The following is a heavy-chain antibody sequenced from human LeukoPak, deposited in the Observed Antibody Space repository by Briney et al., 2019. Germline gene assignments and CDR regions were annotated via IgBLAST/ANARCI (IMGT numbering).Heavy chain of an antibody. CDR3: AKARYCSGGSCYSDY. D-gene: IGHD2-15*01. J-gene: IGHJ4*02. CDR2: ISGSGGST. CDR1: GFTFSSYA. V-gene: IGHV3-23*01. Sequence: PGGSLRLSCAASGFTFSSYAMSWVRQARGKGLEWVSAISGSGGSTYYADSVKGRFTISRDNSKNTLYLQMNSLRAEDTAVYYCAKARYCSGGSCYSDYWGQGTLVTVSS.